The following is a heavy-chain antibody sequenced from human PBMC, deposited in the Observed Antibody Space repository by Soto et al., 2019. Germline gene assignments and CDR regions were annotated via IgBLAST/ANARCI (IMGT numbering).Heavy chain of an antibody. CDR2: ISYSGAT. J-gene: IGHJ6*02. V-gene: IGHV4-59*08. Sequence: SETLSLTCTVSGASISGYHWSWIRQPPGKGLECLGYISYSGATNYNPSLKSRVTMSIDTSKNQFSLQLNSVTAADTAVYYCAGPSAAAGTYYYYGMDVWGQGTTVTVSS. D-gene: IGHD6-13*01. CDR3: AGPSAAAGTYYYYGMDV. CDR1: GASISGYH.